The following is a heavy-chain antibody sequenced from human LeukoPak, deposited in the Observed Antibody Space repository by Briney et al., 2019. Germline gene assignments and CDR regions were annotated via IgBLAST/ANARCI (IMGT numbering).Heavy chain of an antibody. J-gene: IGHJ4*02. CDR2: ISAYNGNT. CDR3: ARVPYQIVGATTSADY. CDR1: GYTFTSYG. V-gene: IGHV1-18*01. D-gene: IGHD1-26*01. Sequence: ASVKVSCKASGYTFTSYGISWVRQAPGQGLEWMGWISAYNGNTNYAQKLQGRVTMTTDTSTSTAYMELRSLRSDDAAVYYCARVPYQIVGATTSADYWGQGTLVTVSS.